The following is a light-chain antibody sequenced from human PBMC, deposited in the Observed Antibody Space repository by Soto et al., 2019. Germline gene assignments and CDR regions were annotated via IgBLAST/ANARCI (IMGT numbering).Light chain of an antibody. CDR3: QQRSNWPIT. V-gene: IGKV3D-20*02. CDR1: HSVTSDY. Sequence: IVLTQSPGTLSLSPGERATLSCRASHSVTSDYLAWYQQKPGQAPRLLIYGATKRATGIPDRFSGSGSGTDFTLTISSLEPEDFAVYYCQQRSNWPITFGQGTRLEIK. J-gene: IGKJ5*01. CDR2: GAT.